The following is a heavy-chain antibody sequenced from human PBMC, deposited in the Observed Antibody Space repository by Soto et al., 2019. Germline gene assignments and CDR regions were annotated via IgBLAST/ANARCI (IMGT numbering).Heavy chain of an antibody. CDR2: IYSGGST. V-gene: IGHV3-53*04. D-gene: IGHD3-22*01. Sequence: EVQLVESGGGLVQPGGSLRLSCAASGFTVSSNYMSWVRQAPGKGLEWVSVIYSGGSTYYADSVKGRFTISRHNSKNTLYLQMNSLIAEDTAVYYCARCLGGYYEGMDVWGQGTTVTVSS. J-gene: IGHJ6*02. CDR1: GFTVSSNY. CDR3: ARCLGGYYEGMDV.